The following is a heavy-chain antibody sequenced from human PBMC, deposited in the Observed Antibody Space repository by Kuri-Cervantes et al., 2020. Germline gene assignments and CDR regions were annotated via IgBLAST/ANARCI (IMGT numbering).Heavy chain of an antibody. CDR3: ARARHYDPMDL. V-gene: IGHV4-34*01. Sequence: SETLSLTCAVYGGSFSGYYWSWIRQPPGKGLEWIGEINHSGSTNYNPSLKSRVTISVDTSKNQFSLKLSSVTAADTALYYCARARHYDPMDLWGRGTLVTVSS. D-gene: IGHD4-17*01. CDR1: GGSFSGYY. J-gene: IGHJ2*01. CDR2: INHSGST.